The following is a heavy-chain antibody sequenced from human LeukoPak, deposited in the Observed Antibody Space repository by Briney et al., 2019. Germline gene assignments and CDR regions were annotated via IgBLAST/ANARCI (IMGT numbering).Heavy chain of an antibody. CDR1: GFTFSNYW. Sequence: GGSLRLSCAASGFTFSNYWMHWVRQVPGKGLVWVSRINVDGSVKSYADSVKGRFTISRDNAKNTVSLQMNSLRAEDTALYYCAKVMGDGYYDYWGQGTLVTVSS. CDR2: INVDGSVK. J-gene: IGHJ4*02. D-gene: IGHD5-24*01. CDR3: AKVMGDGYYDY. V-gene: IGHV3-74*01.